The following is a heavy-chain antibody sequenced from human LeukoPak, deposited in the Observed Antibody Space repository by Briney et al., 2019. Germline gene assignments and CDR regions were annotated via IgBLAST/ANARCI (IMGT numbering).Heavy chain of an antibody. CDR2: IFSSGTT. CDR1: DGSVSNYY. V-gene: IGHV4-59*08. J-gene: IGHJ6*03. D-gene: IGHD6-6*01. CDR3: ARLRYSSSPDYYYYYMDV. Sequence: SETLSLTCTVSDGSVSNYYWSWIRQPPGKGLEWIGYIFSSGTTNYNPSLRGRVAISVDTSKNQVSLNLRSVTAADTAVYYCARLRYSSSPDYYYYYMDVWGKGTTVTVSS.